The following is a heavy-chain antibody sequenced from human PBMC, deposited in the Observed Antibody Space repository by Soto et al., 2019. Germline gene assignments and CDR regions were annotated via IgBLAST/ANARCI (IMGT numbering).Heavy chain of an antibody. J-gene: IGHJ4*02. Sequence: GGSLRLSCAASGFTFNAYAMTWVRQAPGKGLEWVSAIGGSGGNRYYAASVKGRFTISRDNSKDALDLQMNSLRVEDTAVYYCAKGLINGRWYAADWGQGTLVTVSS. CDR1: GFTFNAYA. D-gene: IGHD6-13*01. CDR2: IGGSGGNR. V-gene: IGHV3-23*01. CDR3: AKGLINGRWYAAD.